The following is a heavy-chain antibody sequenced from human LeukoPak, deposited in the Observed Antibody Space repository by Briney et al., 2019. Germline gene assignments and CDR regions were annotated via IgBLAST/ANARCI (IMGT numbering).Heavy chain of an antibody. CDR3: ASTRSSSWYFDY. V-gene: IGHV3-7*01. Sequence: PGGSLRLSCAASGFTFSSYWMSWVRQAPGKGLEWVANIKQDGSEKYYVDSVKGRFTISRDNAKNSLYLQMHSLRAEDTAVSYCASTRSSSWYFDYWGQGTLVTVSS. J-gene: IGHJ4*02. CDR2: IKQDGSEK. CDR1: GFTFSSYW. D-gene: IGHD6-13*01.